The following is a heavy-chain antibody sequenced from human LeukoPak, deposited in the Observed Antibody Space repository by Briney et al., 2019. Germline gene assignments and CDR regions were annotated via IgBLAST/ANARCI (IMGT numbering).Heavy chain of an antibody. CDR2: IYYSGST. CDR3: ARVSRDAAAWRKANNWFDP. J-gene: IGHJ5*02. Sequence: SETLSLTCTVSGGSISSSSYYWGWIRQPPGKGLEWIGSIYYSGSTYYNPSLKSRVTISVDTSKNQFSLKLSSVTAADTAVYYCARVSRDAAAWRKANNWFDPWGQGTLVTVSS. V-gene: IGHV4-39*07. CDR1: GGSISSSSYY. D-gene: IGHD6-13*01.